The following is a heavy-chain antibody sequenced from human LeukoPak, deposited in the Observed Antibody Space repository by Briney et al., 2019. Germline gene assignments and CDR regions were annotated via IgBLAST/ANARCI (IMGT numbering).Heavy chain of an antibody. CDR1: GGSISSHY. V-gene: IGHV4-59*11. J-gene: IGHJ6*03. Sequence: SETLSLPCTVSGGSISSHYWSWIRQPPGKGLEWIGYIYYSGSTNYNPSLKSRVTISVDTSKNQFSLKLSSVTAADTAVYYCARASDTPYYYYYMDVWGKGTTVTVSS. CDR3: ARASDTPYYYYYMDV. D-gene: IGHD5-18*01. CDR2: IYYSGST.